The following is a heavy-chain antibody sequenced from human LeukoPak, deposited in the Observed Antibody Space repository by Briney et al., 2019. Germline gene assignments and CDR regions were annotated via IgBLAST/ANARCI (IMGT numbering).Heavy chain of an antibody. Sequence: SETLSLTCTVSGGSISSYYWGWIRQPPGKGLEWIGYIYYSGSTNHNPSLKSRVTISVDTSKNQFSLKLSSVTAADTAVYYCAREVVVAATDWFDPWGQGTLVTVSS. CDR2: IYYSGST. V-gene: IGHV4-59*01. CDR3: AREVVVAATDWFDP. D-gene: IGHD2-15*01. J-gene: IGHJ5*02. CDR1: GGSISSYY.